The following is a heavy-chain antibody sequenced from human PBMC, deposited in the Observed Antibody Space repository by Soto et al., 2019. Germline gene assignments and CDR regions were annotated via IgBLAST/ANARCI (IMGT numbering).Heavy chain of an antibody. Sequence: VQLVESGGGLVQPGGSLRLSCAASGFTFSSYSMNWVRQAPGKELEWVSYVSGSSSTMYYADFVKGRFTISRDNAKNSLYLQMNSLRAEDTALYYCARAAYYMDVWGKGTTVTVSS. CDR2: VSGSSSTM. CDR3: ARAAYYMDV. V-gene: IGHV3-48*01. CDR1: GFTFSSYS. J-gene: IGHJ6*03.